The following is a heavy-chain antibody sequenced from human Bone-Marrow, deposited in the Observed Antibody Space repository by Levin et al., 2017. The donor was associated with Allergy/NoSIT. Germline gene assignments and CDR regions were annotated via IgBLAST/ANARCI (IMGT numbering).Heavy chain of an antibody. V-gene: IGHV3-33*03. CDR2: IWFDGSDS. D-gene: IGHD5/OR15-5a*01. Sequence: MNWLRQAPGKGLEWVAVIWFDGSDSNYADSVKGRFTISRDNSKNMLYLEMDSLRADDTARYYCAKELSTKVFDSWGQGTLVTVSS. J-gene: IGHJ4*02. CDR3: AKELSTKVFDS.